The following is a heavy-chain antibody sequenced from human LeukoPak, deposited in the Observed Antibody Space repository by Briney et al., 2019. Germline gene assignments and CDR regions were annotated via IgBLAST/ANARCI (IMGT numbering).Heavy chain of an antibody. CDR3: ARGTGYCSSTSCYTFPWFDP. D-gene: IGHD2-2*02. CDR2: ISAYNGNT. CDR1: GYTFTSYG. V-gene: IGHV1-18*01. J-gene: IGHJ5*02. Sequence: ASVKVSCKASGYTFTSYGISWVRQAPGQGLEWMGWISAYNGNTNYAQKLQGRVTMTTDTSTSTAYMELRSLRSDDTAVYYCARGTGYCSSTSCYTFPWFDPWGQGTLVTVSS.